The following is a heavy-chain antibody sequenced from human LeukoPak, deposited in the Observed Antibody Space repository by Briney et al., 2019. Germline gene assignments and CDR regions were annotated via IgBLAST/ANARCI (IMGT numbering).Heavy chain of an antibody. Sequence: SETLSLTCTVSGGSISTYFWSWIRQPPGKGLEWIAHIYYSGSTTYNPSLKSRVTISVDTSKNQFSLKLSSVTAADTAVYYCARHKTGGTYPLDYWGQGTLVTVSS. CDR2: IYYSGST. CDR1: GGSISTYF. CDR3: ARHKTGGTYPLDY. D-gene: IGHD1-26*01. J-gene: IGHJ4*02. V-gene: IGHV4-59*08.